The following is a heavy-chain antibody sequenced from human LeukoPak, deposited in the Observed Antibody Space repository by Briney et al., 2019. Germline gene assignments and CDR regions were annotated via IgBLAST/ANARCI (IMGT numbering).Heavy chain of an antibody. Sequence: SDTLSLTCTVSGGSISSYYWSWIRQPPGKGLEWIGYIYYSGSTNYNPSLKSRVTISVDTSKNQFSLKLSSVTGAVTAVYYRARAEIVATAPFDYGGQGTLVTV. CDR3: ARAEIVATAPFDY. V-gene: IGHV4-59*07. D-gene: IGHD5-12*01. J-gene: IGHJ4*02. CDR2: IYYSGST. CDR1: GGSISSYY.